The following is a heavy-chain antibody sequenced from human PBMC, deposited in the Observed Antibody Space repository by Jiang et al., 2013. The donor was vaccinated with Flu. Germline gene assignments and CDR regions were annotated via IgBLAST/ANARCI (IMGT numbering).Heavy chain of an antibody. CDR2: IYYSGST. CDR1: GGSVSSSNYY. D-gene: IGHD6-6*01. J-gene: IGHJ5*02. Sequence: LLKPSETLSLTCTVSGGSVSSSNYYWGWIRQPPGKGLEWIGNIYYSGSTYYNPSLKSRVAISLDTSKNHFSLTLSSVSAADTAVYYCARRLGGSSYFDPWGQGTLVTVSS. V-gene: IGHV4-39*02. CDR3: ARRLGGSSYFDP.